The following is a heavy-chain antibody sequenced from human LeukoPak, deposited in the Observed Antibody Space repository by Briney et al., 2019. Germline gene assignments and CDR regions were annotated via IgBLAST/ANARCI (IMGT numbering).Heavy chain of an antibody. V-gene: IGHV1-3*04. D-gene: IGHD6-19*01. Sequence: ASVKVSCKASGYTFTTYAMHWVRQAPGQRLEWMGWINTANDNTKYSQKFQDRVTITRDTSASTACMELSSLTSEDTAFYYCARDSSGWYDWYFDHWGRGTLVTVSS. CDR3: ARDSSGWYDWYFDH. CDR1: GYTFTTYA. CDR2: INTANDNT. J-gene: IGHJ2*01.